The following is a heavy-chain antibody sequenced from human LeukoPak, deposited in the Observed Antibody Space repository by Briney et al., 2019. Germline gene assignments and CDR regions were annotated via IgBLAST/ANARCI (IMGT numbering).Heavy chain of an antibody. V-gene: IGHV4-34*01. CDR2: INHSGST. CDR1: GGSFSGYY. J-gene: IGHJ6*03. CDR3: ARQYCSSPSCRYYYYYMDV. Sequence: PSETLSLTCAVYGGSFSGYYWSWIRQPPGKGLEWIGEINHSGSTNYNPSLKSRVTISVDTSKNQFSLKLSSVTAADTAVYYCARQYCSSPSCRYYYYYMDVWGKGTTVTVSS. D-gene: IGHD2-2*01.